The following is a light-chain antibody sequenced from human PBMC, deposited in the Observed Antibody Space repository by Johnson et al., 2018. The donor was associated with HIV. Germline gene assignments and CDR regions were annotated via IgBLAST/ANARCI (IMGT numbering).Light chain of an antibody. CDR2: ENN. V-gene: IGLV1-51*02. Sequence: QSVLTQPPSVSAAPGQKVTISCSGSSSNIGNNYVSWYQQLPGTAPKLLIYENNMRPSGIPDRFSGSKSGTSATLGIAGLQTGDEADYYCGTRDNSLSTGAGVGTGTKVTVL. CDR3: GTRDNSLSTGAG. CDR1: SSNIGNNY. J-gene: IGLJ1*01.